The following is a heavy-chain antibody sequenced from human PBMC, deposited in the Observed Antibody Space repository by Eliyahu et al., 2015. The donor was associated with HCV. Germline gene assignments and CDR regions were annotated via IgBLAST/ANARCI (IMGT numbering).Heavy chain of an antibody. CDR2: IYYSGST. CDR3: ARAGSSGWHDY. Sequence: QLQLQESGPGLVKPSETLSLTCTVSGGSISSSSYYWGWIRQPPGKGLEWIGSIYYSGSTYYNPSLKSRVTISVDTSKNQFSLKLSSVTAADTAVYYCARAGSSGWHDYWGQGTLVTVSS. V-gene: IGHV4-39*01. D-gene: IGHD6-19*01. J-gene: IGHJ4*02. CDR1: GGSISSSSYY.